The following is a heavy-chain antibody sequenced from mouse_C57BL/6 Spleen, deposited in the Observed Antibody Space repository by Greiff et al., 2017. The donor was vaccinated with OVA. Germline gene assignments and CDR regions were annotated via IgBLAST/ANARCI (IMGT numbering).Heavy chain of an antibody. CDR1: GYTFTSYW. J-gene: IGHJ2*01. V-gene: IGHV1-59*01. Sequence: QVQLQQPGAELVRPGTSVKLSCKASGYTFTSYWMHWVKQRPGQGLEWIGVIDPSDSYTNYNQKFKGKATLTVDTSSSTAYMQLSSLTSEDSAVYYGARRPDGSGQFDYWGQGTTLTVSS. CDR3: ARRPDGSGQFDY. D-gene: IGHD3-2*02. CDR2: IDPSDSYT.